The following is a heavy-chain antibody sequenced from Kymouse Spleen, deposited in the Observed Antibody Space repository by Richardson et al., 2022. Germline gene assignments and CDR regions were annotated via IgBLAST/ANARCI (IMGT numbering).Heavy chain of an antibody. CDR1: GFTFSSYG. D-gene: IGHD6-19*01. Sequence: QVQLVESGGGVVQPGRSLRLSCAASGFTFSSYGMHWVRQAPGKGLEWVAVISYDGSNKYYADSVKGRFTISRDNSKNTLYLQMNSLRAEDTAVYYCAKARIAVGGGYYYYYGMDVWGQGTTVTVSS. J-gene: IGHJ6*02. CDR3: AKARIAVGGGYYYYYGMDV. V-gene: IGHV3-30*18. CDR2: ISYDGSNK.